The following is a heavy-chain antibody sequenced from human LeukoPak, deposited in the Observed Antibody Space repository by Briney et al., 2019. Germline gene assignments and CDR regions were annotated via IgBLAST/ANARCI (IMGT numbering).Heavy chain of an antibody. V-gene: IGHV4-34*01. CDR1: GGSFSGYY. Sequence: SETLSLTCAVYGGSFSGYYWSWIRQPPGKGLEWIGEINHSGSTNYNPSLKSRVTISVDTSKNQFSLKLSSVTAADTAAYYCASRDYVWGSYRKNWFDPWGQGTLVTVSS. CDR2: INHSGST. D-gene: IGHD3-16*02. CDR3: ASRDYVWGSYRKNWFDP. J-gene: IGHJ5*02.